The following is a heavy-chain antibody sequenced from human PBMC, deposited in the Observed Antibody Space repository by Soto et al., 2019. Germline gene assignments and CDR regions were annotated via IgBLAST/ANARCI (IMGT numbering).Heavy chain of an antibody. J-gene: IGHJ5*02. V-gene: IGHV3-7*01. D-gene: IGHD4-17*01. Sequence: GGSLRLSCAASGFTFSSYWMSWVRQAPGKGLEWVANIKQDGSEKYYVDSVKGRFTISRDNAKNSLYLQMNSLRAEDTAVYYCARTTLTVTTFIWFDPWGQGTSVTVSS. CDR1: GFTFSSYW. CDR3: ARTTLTVTTFIWFDP. CDR2: IKQDGSEK.